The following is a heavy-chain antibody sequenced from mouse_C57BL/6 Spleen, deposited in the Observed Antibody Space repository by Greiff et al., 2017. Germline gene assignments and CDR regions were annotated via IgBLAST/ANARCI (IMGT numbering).Heavy chain of an antibody. V-gene: IGHV1-50*01. CDR3: ARGATVVEGGYWYFDV. CDR1: GYTFTSYW. D-gene: IGHD1-1*01. CDR2: IDPSDSYT. J-gene: IGHJ1*03. Sequence: QVQLQQPGAELVKPGASVKLSCKASGYTFTSYWMQWVKQRPGQGLEWIGEIDPSDSYTNYNQKFKGKATLTVDTSSSTAYMQLSSLTSEDSAVYYWARGATVVEGGYWYFDVWGTGTTVTVSS.